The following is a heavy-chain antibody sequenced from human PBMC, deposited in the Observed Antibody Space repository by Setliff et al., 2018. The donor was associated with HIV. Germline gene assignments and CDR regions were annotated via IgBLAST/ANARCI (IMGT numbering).Heavy chain of an antibody. Sequence: GGSLRLSCAASGFTFSDVWVNWVRQAPGRGLEWVGRTRNKANGYITEYGASVQGRFTISRDNSKDSLSLQMNNLKAEDTAVYYCVRAAAGLDIWSQGSRVTVSS. V-gene: IGHV3-72*01. CDR3: VRAAAGLDI. CDR2: TRNKANGYIT. J-gene: IGHJ4*02. CDR1: GFTFSDVW.